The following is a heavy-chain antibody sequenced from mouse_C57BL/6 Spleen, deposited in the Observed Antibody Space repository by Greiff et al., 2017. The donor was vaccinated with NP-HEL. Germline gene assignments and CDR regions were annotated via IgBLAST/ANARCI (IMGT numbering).Heavy chain of an antibody. CDR2: IDPSDSET. J-gene: IGHJ2*01. CDR3: AKNRDGSSSFDY. Sequence: VQLQQPGAELVRPGSSVKLSCKASGYTFTSYWMHWVKQRPIQGLEWIGNIDPSDSETHYNQKFKDKATLTVDKSSSTAYMQLSSLTSEDSAVYYCAKNRDGSSSFDYWGQGTTLTVSS. V-gene: IGHV1-52*01. CDR1: GYTFTSYW. D-gene: IGHD1-1*01.